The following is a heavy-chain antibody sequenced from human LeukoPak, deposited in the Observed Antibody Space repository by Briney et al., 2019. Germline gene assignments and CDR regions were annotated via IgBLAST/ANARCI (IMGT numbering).Heavy chain of an antibody. D-gene: IGHD3-10*01. Sequence: SGGSLRLSCAAPGFTFSSYSMNWVRQAPGKGLEWVSSISSSSSYIYYADSVKGRFTISRDNAKNSLYLQMNSLRAEDTAVYYCARDPSLYYYGSGSYFDYWGQGTLVTVSS. V-gene: IGHV3-21*01. J-gene: IGHJ4*02. CDR1: GFTFSSYS. CDR2: ISSSSSYI. CDR3: ARDPSLYYYGSGSYFDY.